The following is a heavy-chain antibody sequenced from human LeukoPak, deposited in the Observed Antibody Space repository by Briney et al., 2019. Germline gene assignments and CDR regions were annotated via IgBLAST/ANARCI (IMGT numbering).Heavy chain of an antibody. CDR2: ISYSGQQK. V-gene: IGHV3-30*04. CDR1: GFSFSDYA. D-gene: IGHD3-22*01. CDR3: AKALLDSRVYYFDY. J-gene: IGHJ4*02. Sequence: GGSLRLSCAASGFSFSDYAMHWVRQGPGKGLEWVAVISYSGQQKYYGDSVKGRFTISRDNSKNTLYLQMNSLRAEDTAVYYCAKALLDSRVYYFDYWGQGTLVTVSS.